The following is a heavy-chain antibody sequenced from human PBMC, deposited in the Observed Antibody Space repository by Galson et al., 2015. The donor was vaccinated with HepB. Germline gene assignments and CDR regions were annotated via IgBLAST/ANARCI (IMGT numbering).Heavy chain of an antibody. CDR1: GFTFSNAW. V-gene: IGHV3-15*01. CDR2: IKSKTDGGTT. D-gene: IGHD4-17*01. Sequence: SLRLSCAASGFTFSNAWMSWVRQAPGKGLEWDGRIKSKTDGGTTDYAAPVKGRFTISRDDSKNTLYLQMNSLKTEDTAVYYCTTDGDYGDYSYFDYWGQGTLVTVSS. CDR3: TTDGDYGDYSYFDY. J-gene: IGHJ4*02.